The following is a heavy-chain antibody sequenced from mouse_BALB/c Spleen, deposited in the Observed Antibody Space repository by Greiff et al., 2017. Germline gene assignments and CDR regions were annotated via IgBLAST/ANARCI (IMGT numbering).Heavy chain of an antibody. D-gene: IGHD5-5*01. V-gene: IGHV7-3*02. Sequence: EVQGVESGGGLVQPGGSLRLSCATSGFTFTDYYMSWVRQPPGKALEWLGFIRNKANGYTTEYSASVKGRFTISRDNSQSILYLQMNTLRAEDSATYYCARSLYLYYCDYWGQGTTLTVSS. CDR1: GFTFTDYY. J-gene: IGHJ2*01. CDR3: ARSLYLYYCDY. CDR2: IRNKANGYTT.